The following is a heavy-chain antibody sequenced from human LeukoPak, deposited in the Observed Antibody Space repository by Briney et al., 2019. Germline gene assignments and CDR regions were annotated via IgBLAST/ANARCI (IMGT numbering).Heavy chain of an antibody. D-gene: IGHD3-16*01. CDR1: GFTVSSNY. CDR2: IYSGGST. Sequence: GGSLRLSCAASGFTVSSNYMSWVRQAPGKGLEWVSVIYSGGSTYYADSVKGRFTISRDNSKNTLYLQMISLRAEDTAVYYCSRAPGIGFLGEGFDYWGQGTLVTVSS. V-gene: IGHV3-53*01. CDR3: SRAPGIGFLGEGFDY. J-gene: IGHJ4*02.